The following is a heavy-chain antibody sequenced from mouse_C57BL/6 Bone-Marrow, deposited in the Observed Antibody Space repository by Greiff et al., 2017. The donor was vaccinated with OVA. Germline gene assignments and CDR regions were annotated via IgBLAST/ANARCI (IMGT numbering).Heavy chain of an antibody. CDR1: GYTFTDYY. CDR3: ARARDCYDGIIYYYAMDY. J-gene: IGHJ4*01. CDR2: IFPGSGST. D-gene: IGHD2-3*01. Sequence: VQLQESGPELVKPGASVKISCKASGYTFTDYYINWVKQRPGQGLEWIGWIFPGSGSTYYNEKFKGKATLTVDKSSSTAYMLLSILTSEDSAVYFCARARDCYDGIIYYYAMDYWGQGTSVTVSS. V-gene: IGHV1-75*01.